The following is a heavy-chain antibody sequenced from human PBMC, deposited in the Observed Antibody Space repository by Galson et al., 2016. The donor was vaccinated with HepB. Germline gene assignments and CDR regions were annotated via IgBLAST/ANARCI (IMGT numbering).Heavy chain of an antibody. CDR3: TGANGRGHSGYYVRGSPRFDQ. J-gene: IGHJ4*02. CDR1: GFSLGDFA. Sequence: SLRLSCAASGFSLGDFAVSWFRQTPGKGLEWVGLIRTGRFGGTPQYAASMECRFAISRDDSQSTVYLERNRLKVAANGLYFCTGANGRGHSGYYVRGSPRFDQWGQGTLVSVSS. D-gene: IGHD3-3*01. CDR2: IRTGRFGGTP. V-gene: IGHV3-49*03.